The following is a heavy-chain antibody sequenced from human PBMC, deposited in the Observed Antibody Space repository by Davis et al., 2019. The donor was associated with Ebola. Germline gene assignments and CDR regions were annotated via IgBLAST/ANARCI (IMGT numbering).Heavy chain of an antibody. J-gene: IGHJ4*02. Sequence: GESLKISCAASGFTFSSYEMNWVRQAPGKGLEWVGRIRSKANSYATAYAASVKGRFTISRDDSKNTAYLQMNSLKTEDTAVYYCTGSDGDYDYWGQGTLVTVSS. CDR3: TGSDGDYDY. D-gene: IGHD4-17*01. CDR2: IRSKANSYAT. V-gene: IGHV3-73*01. CDR1: GFTFSSYE.